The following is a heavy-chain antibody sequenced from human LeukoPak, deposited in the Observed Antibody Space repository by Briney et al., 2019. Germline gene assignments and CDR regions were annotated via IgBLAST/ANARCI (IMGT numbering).Heavy chain of an antibody. Sequence: KASETLSLTCAVYGGSFSGYYWSWIRQPPGKGLEWIGYIYYRGSTNYNPSLKSRVTISVDTSKNQFSLKLRSVTAADTAVYYCARHLGGNCSGGSCYGWFDPWGQGTLVTVSS. CDR2: IYYRGST. V-gene: IGHV4-59*08. D-gene: IGHD2-15*01. J-gene: IGHJ5*02. CDR3: ARHLGGNCSGGSCYGWFDP. CDR1: GGSFSGYY.